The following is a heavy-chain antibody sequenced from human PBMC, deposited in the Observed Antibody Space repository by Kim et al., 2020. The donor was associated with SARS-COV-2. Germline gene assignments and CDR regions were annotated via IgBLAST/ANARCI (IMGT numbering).Heavy chain of an antibody. Sequence: GESLKISCKGSGYSFTSYWIGWVRQMPGKGLEWRGIIYPGDSDTRYNPSFQGQVTISADKSISTAYLLWSSLKASNTAMYYCARTPFVLAFDIWGQGTMVTVSS. V-gene: IGHV5-51*01. CDR1: GYSFTSYW. D-gene: IGHD6-6*01. J-gene: IGHJ3*02. CDR2: IYPGDSDT. CDR3: ARTPFVLAFDI.